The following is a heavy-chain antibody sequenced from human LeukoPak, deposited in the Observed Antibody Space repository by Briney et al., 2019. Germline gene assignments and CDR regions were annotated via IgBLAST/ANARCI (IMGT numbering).Heavy chain of an antibody. D-gene: IGHD6-13*01. Sequence: PGGSLRLSCAASGFTISTYWMNWVRQAPGKGLEWVAMIKQDGSEKYYVDSVKGRFTISRDNAKNSLYVQMNNLRAEDTAVYYCARIMTQQMVFDYWGQGTLVTVSS. V-gene: IGHV3-7*01. J-gene: IGHJ4*02. CDR1: GFTISTYW. CDR3: ARIMTQQMVFDY. CDR2: IKQDGSEK.